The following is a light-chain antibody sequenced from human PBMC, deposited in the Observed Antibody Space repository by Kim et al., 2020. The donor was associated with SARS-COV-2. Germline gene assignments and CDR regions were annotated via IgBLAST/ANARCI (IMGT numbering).Light chain of an antibody. CDR3: SSYAGRQNLV. CDR2: EVN. Sequence: GQSVTISCTGTSSDIGGYNFVAWYQQHPGKAPKVMIYEVNKRPSGVPDRFSGYKSGNTASLTVSGLQAEDEADYYCSSYAGRQNLVFGGGTQLTVL. CDR1: SSDIGGYNF. V-gene: IGLV2-8*01. J-gene: IGLJ2*01.